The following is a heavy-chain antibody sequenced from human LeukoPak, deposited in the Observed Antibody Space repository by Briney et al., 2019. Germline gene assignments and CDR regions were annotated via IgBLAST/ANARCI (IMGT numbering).Heavy chain of an antibody. CDR3: ARDRSRGQHDY. CDR2: INPSGGST. CDR1: GYTFTSYY. Sequence: ASVKVSCKASGYTFTSYYMHWVRQAPGQGLEWMGIINPSGGSTSYAQKFQGRVTMTRDMSTSTVYMELSSLRSEDTAVYYCARDRSRGQHDYWGQGTLVTVSS. J-gene: IGHJ4*02. D-gene: IGHD1-1*01. V-gene: IGHV1-46*01.